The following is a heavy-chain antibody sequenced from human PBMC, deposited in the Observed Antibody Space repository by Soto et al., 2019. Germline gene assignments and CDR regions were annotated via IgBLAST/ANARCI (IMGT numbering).Heavy chain of an antibody. Sequence: QVQLQESGPGLVKPSQTLSLTCTVSGGSISSGDYYWSWIRQSPGKGLEWIGYIYYSGSTYYNPSLKSRXXXXXXXXXXXXXXXXXXXXXXXXXXXXCARTLVGARVSDIWGQGTMVTVSS. J-gene: IGHJ3*02. V-gene: IGHV4-30-4*01. CDR2: IYYSGST. D-gene: IGHD1-26*01. CDR1: GGSISSGDYY. CDR3: ARTLVGARVSDI.